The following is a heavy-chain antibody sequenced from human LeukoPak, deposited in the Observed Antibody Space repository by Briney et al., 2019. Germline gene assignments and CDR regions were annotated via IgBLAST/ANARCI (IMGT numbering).Heavy chain of an antibody. CDR1: GFTFDDYA. V-gene: IGHV3-9*01. D-gene: IGHD1-1*01. CDR2: ISWNSGSI. J-gene: IGHJ4*02. CDR3: AREVHVLDY. Sequence: SGRSLRLSCAASGFTFDDYAMHWVRQAPGKGLEWVSSISWNSGSIGYADSVKGRFTISRDNAKNSLYLQMNSLRADGTAVYYCAREVHVLDYWGQGTLVTVSS.